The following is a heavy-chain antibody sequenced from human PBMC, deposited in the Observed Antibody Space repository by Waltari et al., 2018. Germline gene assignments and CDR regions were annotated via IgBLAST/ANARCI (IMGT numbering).Heavy chain of an antibody. J-gene: IGHJ5*01. D-gene: IGHD3-10*01. CDR2: MYYRGSS. CDR1: GDSVTSGSYY. Sequence: QLQLQESGPGLVKPSETLSLTCSVSGDSVTSGSYYWGWIRQPPRKGLEWIGIMYYRGSSYSNPSLKCLVTSSGDTSKNQFSLKLSSVAAADTAVYYCARAFGSGSYAWFDSWGQGTLVTVSS. CDR3: ARAFGSGSYAWFDS. V-gene: IGHV4-39*01.